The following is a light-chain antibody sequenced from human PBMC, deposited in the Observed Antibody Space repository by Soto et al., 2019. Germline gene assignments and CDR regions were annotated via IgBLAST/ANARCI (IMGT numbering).Light chain of an antibody. V-gene: IGLV2-8*01. J-gene: IGLJ2*01. Sequence: QSVLTQPPSASGSPGQSVTISCTGTSSDVGGYNYVSWYQQYPGKAPTLMIYEVSKRPSGVPDRFSGSKSGNTASLNVSGLQAEDEADYYCSSYGGSNNVLFGGGTKVTVL. CDR1: SSDVGGYNY. CDR2: EVS. CDR3: SSYGGSNNVL.